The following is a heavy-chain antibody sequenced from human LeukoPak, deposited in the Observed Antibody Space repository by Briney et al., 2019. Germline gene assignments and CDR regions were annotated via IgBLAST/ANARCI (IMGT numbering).Heavy chain of an antibody. CDR3: VRGLGDFWSGPYYFDY. V-gene: IGHV1-18*01. CDR2: ISAYNGNT. J-gene: IGHJ4*02. D-gene: IGHD3-3*01. Sequence: ASVKVSCKASGYTFTSYGISWVRQAPGQGLEWMGWISAYNGNTNYAQKLQGRVTMTTDTSTSTAYMELRSLRSDDTAVYYCVRGLGDFWSGPYYFDYWGQGTLVTVSS. CDR1: GYTFTSYG.